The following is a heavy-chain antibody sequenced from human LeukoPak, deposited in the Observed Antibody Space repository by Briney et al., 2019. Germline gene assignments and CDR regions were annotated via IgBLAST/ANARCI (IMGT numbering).Heavy chain of an antibody. V-gene: IGHV4-59*01. J-gene: IGHJ6*03. Sequence: SETLSLTCAVSGGSISSYYWSWIRQPPGKGLEWIGYIYYSGSTNYNPSLKSRVTISVDTSKNQFSLKLTSVTAADTAVYYCARTTEGGYTYGYFYYYYMDVWGKGTTVTISS. CDR1: GGSISSYY. D-gene: IGHD5-18*01. CDR2: IYYSGST. CDR3: ARTTEGGYTYGYFYYYYMDV.